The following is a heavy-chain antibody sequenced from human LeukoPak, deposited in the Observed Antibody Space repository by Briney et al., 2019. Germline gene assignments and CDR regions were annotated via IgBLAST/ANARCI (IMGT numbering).Heavy chain of an antibody. CDR3: AKDIGDFGSNWFDP. J-gene: IGHJ5*02. V-gene: IGHV3-48*04. Sequence: GGSLRLSCAASGFTFSSYSMNWVRQAPGKGLEWVSYISSSSSTIYYADSVKGRFTISRDNAKNSLYLQMNSLRAEDTAVYYCAKDIGDFGSNWFDPWGQGTLVTVSS. CDR1: GFTFSSYS. D-gene: IGHD2-21*01. CDR2: ISSSSSTI.